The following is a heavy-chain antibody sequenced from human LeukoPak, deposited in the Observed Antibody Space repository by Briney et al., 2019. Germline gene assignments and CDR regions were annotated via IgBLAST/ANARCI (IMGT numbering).Heavy chain of an antibody. CDR2: INTNTGNP. V-gene: IGHV7-4-1*02. J-gene: IGHJ5*02. CDR3: ARDVGTGTTSWFDP. D-gene: IGHD1-14*01. CDR1: GYTFTSYA. Sequence: ASVKVSCKASGYTFTSYAMNWVRQAPGQGLGWMGWINTNTGNPTYAQGFTGRFVFSLDTSVSTAYLQISSLKAEDTAVYYCARDVGTGTTSWFDPWGQGTLVTVSS.